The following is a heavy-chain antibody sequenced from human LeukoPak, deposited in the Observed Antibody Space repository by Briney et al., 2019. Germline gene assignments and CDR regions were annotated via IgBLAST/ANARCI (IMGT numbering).Heavy chain of an antibody. CDR3: ARDNGITMIVGVYFDY. Sequence: EASVTVSCTASGYTFTGYYMHWVRQAPGQGLEWMGWINPNSGGTNYAQKFQGRVTMTRDTSISTAYMELSRLRSDDTAVYYCARDNGITMIVGVYFDYWGQGTLVTVSS. CDR2: INPNSGGT. CDR1: GYTFTGYY. J-gene: IGHJ4*02. V-gene: IGHV1-2*02. D-gene: IGHD3-22*01.